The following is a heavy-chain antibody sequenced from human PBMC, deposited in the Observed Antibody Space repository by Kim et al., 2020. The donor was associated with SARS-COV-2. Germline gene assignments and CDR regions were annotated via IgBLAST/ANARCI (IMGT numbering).Heavy chain of an antibody. J-gene: IGHJ5*02. CDR3: AKDINSSGYSGGFDH. Sequence: DSVKGRFTISRDNAKNALYLQMNSLRAEDTALYYCAKDINSSGYSGGFDHWGQGTLVTVSS. V-gene: IGHV3-9*01. D-gene: IGHD6-19*01.